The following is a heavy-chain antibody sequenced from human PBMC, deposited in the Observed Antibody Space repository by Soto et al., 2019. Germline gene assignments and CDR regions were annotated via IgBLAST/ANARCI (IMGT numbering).Heavy chain of an antibody. Sequence: PSETLSLTCDVYGGSFSGYYWSWMRQSPGKGLEWIGELNHRGSTNYNPSLKSRVTISVDTSKNQFSLKLTSMTAADTAVYYCALDTAREALDYWGQGTLVTVSS. J-gene: IGHJ4*02. V-gene: IGHV4-34*01. CDR2: LNHRGST. D-gene: IGHD5-18*01. CDR3: ALDTAREALDY. CDR1: GGSFSGYY.